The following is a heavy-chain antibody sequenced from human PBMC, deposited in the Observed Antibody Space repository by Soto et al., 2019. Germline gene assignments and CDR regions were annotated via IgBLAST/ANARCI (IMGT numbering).Heavy chain of an antibody. CDR3: ARDASSVTMVRGLVSYYGMDV. Sequence: DVQLVESGGGLVKPGGSLRLSCAASGFTFSTYSMNWVRQAPGKGLEWVSSIGRSGGYIYYADSVKGRFTISRDNAENSLYLQMNSLRAEDTAVYYCARDASSVTMVRGLVSYYGMDVWGHGTTVTVSS. CDR2: IGRSGGYI. D-gene: IGHD3-10*01. V-gene: IGHV3-21*01. CDR1: GFTFSTYS. J-gene: IGHJ6*02.